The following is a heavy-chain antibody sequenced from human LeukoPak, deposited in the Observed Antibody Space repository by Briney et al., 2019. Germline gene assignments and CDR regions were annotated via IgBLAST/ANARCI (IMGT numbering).Heavy chain of an antibody. V-gene: IGHV1-3*01. Sequence: ASVKVSCKASGYTFTSYAMHWVRQAPGQRPEWMGWINAGNGNTKYSQKFQGRVTITRDTSASTAYMELSSLRSEDTAVYYCAREYSGSYSFDYWGQGTLVTVSS. CDR3: AREYSGSYSFDY. D-gene: IGHD1-26*01. CDR1: GYTFTSYA. J-gene: IGHJ4*02. CDR2: INAGNGNT.